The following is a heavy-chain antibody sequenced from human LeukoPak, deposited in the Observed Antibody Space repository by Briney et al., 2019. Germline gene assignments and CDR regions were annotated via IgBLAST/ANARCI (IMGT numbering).Heavy chain of an antibody. D-gene: IGHD6-13*01. V-gene: IGHV1-18*01. Sequence: ASVKVSCKASGYTFTNYGISWVRQAPGQGLEWMGWISPYNGNANYAQKLQGRVTMTTDTSTSTAYMEMRSLRSDDTAVYYCARDLSMVGSWDPDYYYYYGMDVWGQGTTVTVSS. CDR2: ISPYNGNA. CDR1: GYTFTNYG. CDR3: ARDLSMVGSWDPDYYYYYGMDV. J-gene: IGHJ6*02.